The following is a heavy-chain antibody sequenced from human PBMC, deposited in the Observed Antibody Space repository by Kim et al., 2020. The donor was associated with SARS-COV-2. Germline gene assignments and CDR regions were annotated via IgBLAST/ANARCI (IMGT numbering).Heavy chain of an antibody. CDR1: GYTFSSYD. D-gene: IGHD3-22*01. V-gene: IGHV1-2*02. Sequence: ASVKVSCKASGYTFSSYDIRWVRQAPGQGLEWMGGINPNTGNAKYAQKFQGRVTMTTDTSTSTAYMELSSLRSDDTAVYYCARFEDRKSHFDYWGHGALV. CDR3: ARFEDRKSHFDY. CDR2: INPNTGNA. J-gene: IGHJ4*01.